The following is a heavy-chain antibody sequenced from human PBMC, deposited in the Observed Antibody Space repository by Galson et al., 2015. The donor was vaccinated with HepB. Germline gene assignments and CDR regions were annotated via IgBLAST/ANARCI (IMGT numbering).Heavy chain of an antibody. CDR2: IGGSGAT. D-gene: IGHD6-19*01. CDR3: AKDSGGVAVADTPYFDY. Sequence: LRLSCAVSGFIFKNYAMSWVRQAPGKGLEWVSAIGGSGATYYADSVKGRFTISRDNSRNTVFLQLSSLRAEDTAIYYCAKDSGGVAVADTPYFDYWGQGALVTVSS. J-gene: IGHJ4*02. V-gene: IGHV3-23*01. CDR1: GFIFKNYA.